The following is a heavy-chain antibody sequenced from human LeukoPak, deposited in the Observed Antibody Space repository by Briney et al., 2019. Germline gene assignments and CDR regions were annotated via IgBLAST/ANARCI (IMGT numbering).Heavy chain of an antibody. V-gene: IGHV3-23*01. D-gene: IGHD6-19*01. CDR2: ISGSGDST. Sequence: GGFLRLSCTASGLTFSSYAMSWVRQAPGEGLECVSAISGSGDSTYYADSVKGRFTIYRDNSQNTLYLQINSLRAEDTAVYYCANSGYTTGIDYYYYGMDVWGQGTTVTVSS. CDR3: ANSGYTTGIDYYYYGMDV. CDR1: GLTFSSYA. J-gene: IGHJ6*02.